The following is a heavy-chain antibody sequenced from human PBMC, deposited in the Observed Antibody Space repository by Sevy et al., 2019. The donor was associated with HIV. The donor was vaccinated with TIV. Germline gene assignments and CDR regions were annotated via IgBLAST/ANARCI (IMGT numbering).Heavy chain of an antibody. CDR3: ARGYCRGGSWYSLAY. J-gene: IGHJ4*02. Sequence: ASVKVSCKASGYTFTNYRIYWVRQAPGQGLEWMGWISPFNGDTNYVQKLQGRVTMITDTSTSTAYMELRSLRSDDTAVYYCARGYCRGGSWYSLAYWGQGTLVTVSS. CDR2: ISPFNGDT. D-gene: IGHD2-15*01. V-gene: IGHV1-18*01. CDR1: GYTFTNYR.